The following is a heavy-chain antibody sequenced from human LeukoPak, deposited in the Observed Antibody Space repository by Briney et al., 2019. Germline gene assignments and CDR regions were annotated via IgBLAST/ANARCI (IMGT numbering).Heavy chain of an antibody. D-gene: IGHD1-26*01. CDR1: GFTFSSYG. J-gene: IGHJ1*01. CDR3: ARGSVGAIGREYFQD. CDR2: IWYDGSNK. Sequence: GRSLRLSCAASGFTFSSYGMHWVRQAPGKGLEWVAVIWYDGSNKYYADSVKGRFTISRDNSKNTLYLQMNSLRAEDTAVYYCARGSVGAIGREYFQDWGQGTLVTVSS. V-gene: IGHV3-33*01.